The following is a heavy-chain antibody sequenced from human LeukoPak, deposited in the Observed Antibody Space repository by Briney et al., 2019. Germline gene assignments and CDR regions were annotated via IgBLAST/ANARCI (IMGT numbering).Heavy chain of an antibody. V-gene: IGHV3-9*01. CDR3: AKGNLSGWYPYYFDY. CDR1: GFTFDDYA. D-gene: IGHD6-19*01. CDR2: ISWNSGSI. J-gene: IGHJ4*02. Sequence: GGSLRLSCAASGFTFDDYAMHWVRQAPGKGLEWVSGISWNSGSIGYADSVKGRFTISRDNAKNSLYLQMNSLRAEDTALYYCAKGNLSGWYPYYFDYWGQGTLVTVSS.